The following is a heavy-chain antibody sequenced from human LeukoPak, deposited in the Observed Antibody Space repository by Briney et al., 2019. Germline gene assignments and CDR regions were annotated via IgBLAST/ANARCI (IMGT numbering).Heavy chain of an antibody. Sequence: SVKVSCKASGGNFNTFSLSWIRQAPGQGLEWMGGFTTILRTPPYAQKFQDRVKLIADEVTGTVYMDLGGLRSEDTAIYYCARRLHARRDPYNPFDSWGQGTLVTVSA. CDR1: GGNFNTFS. CDR3: ARRLHARRDPYNPFDS. D-gene: IGHD5-24*01. J-gene: IGHJ4*02. CDR2: FTTILRTP. V-gene: IGHV1-69*13.